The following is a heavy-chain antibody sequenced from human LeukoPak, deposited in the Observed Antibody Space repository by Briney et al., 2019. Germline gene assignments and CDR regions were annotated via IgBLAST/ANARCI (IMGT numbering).Heavy chain of an antibody. D-gene: IGHD3-3*01. J-gene: IGHJ5*02. CDR3: ARVNARFLEWLPKGIPNWFDP. CDR2: IYYSGST. V-gene: IGHV4-30-4*08. CDR1: GGPISSGDYY. Sequence: PSETLSLTCTVSGGPISSGDYYWSWIRQPPGKGLEWIGYIYYSGSTYYNPSLKSRVTISVDTSKNQFSLKLSSVTAADTAVYYCARVNARFLEWLPKGIPNWFDPWGQGTLVTVSS.